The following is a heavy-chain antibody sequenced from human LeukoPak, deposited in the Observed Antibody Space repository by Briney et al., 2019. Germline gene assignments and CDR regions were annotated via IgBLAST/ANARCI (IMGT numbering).Heavy chain of an antibody. CDR2: IYSGGST. Sequence: GGSLRLSCAASGFTVSSNYMSWVRQAPGKGLEWVSVIYSGGSTYYAVSVKGRFTISRDNSKNTLYLQMNTLRAEDTAVYYCARVSSSSWYAVDYWGQGTLVTVSS. CDR1: GFTVSSNY. CDR3: ARVSSSSWYAVDY. D-gene: IGHD6-13*01. V-gene: IGHV3-53*01. J-gene: IGHJ4*02.